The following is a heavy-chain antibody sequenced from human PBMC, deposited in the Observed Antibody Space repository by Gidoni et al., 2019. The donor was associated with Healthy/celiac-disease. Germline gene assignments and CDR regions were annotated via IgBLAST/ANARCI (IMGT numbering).Heavy chain of an antibody. V-gene: IGHV3-7*03. CDR1: GFTFSSYW. D-gene: IGHD4-17*01. CDR3: ARDRGTTVTTGGWFDP. Sequence: EVQLVESGGGLVQPGGSLRLSWAASGFTFSSYWMSWVRQAPGKGLEWVANIKQDGSEKYYVDSVKGRFTISRDNAKNSLYLQMNSLRAEDTAVYYCARDRGTTVTTGGWFDPWGQGTLVTVSS. CDR2: IKQDGSEK. J-gene: IGHJ5*02.